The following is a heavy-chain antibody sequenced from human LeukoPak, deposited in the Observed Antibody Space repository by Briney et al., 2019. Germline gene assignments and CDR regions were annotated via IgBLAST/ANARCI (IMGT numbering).Heavy chain of an antibody. D-gene: IGHD6-25*01. CDR1: GAPVNYVTYF. Sequence: SDTLSLTCSVSGAPVNYVTYFLNSMRQPPGKVLEWIAYVDYNGGTNYNPSLKSRVTMSVDTSKNHFVLKMSSMTATDTAVYYCARGTGWLTENWGQGSLVTVSS. CDR3: ARGTGWLTEN. J-gene: IGHJ4*02. V-gene: IGHV4-61*01. CDR2: VDYNGGT.